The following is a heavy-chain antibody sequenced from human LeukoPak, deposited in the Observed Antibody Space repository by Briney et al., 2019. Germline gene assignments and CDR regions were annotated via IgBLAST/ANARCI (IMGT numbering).Heavy chain of an antibody. V-gene: IGHV3-74*01. CDR3: ARGSNYVNDFDS. CDR2: INSDGRAT. CDR1: GFTFSDYW. Sequence: GGSLRLSCAASGFTFSDYWMHWVRQAPGKGLVWVSRINSDGRATTYAGSVKGRFTISRDNAKNTLYLQMNSLRVEDTAVYYCARGSNYVNDFDSWGQGTLVSVSS. J-gene: IGHJ4*02. D-gene: IGHD3-10*02.